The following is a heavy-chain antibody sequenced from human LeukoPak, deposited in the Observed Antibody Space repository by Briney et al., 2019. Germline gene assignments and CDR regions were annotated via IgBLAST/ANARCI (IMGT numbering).Heavy chain of an antibody. Sequence: SETLSLTCAVYGGSFSGYYWSWIRQPPGKGLEWIGYIYYSGSTYYNPSLKSRVTISVDTSKNQFSLKLSSVTAADTAVYYCAREGSTGASRYFDYWGQGTLVTVSS. CDR2: IYYSGST. CDR3: AREGSTGASRYFDY. CDR1: GGSFSGYY. D-gene: IGHD1-26*01. V-gene: IGHV4-30-4*08. J-gene: IGHJ4*02.